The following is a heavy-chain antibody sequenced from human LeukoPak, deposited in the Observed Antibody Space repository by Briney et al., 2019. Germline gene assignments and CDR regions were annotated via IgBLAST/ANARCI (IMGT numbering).Heavy chain of an antibody. CDR3: AKRIVGWYQIDY. D-gene: IGHD6-19*01. J-gene: IGHJ4*01. CDR2: ITGPGEGT. Sequence: GGSLTLSCEASGFSFSAYALSWVRQAPGKGLEWVSAITGPGEGTWHADSVKGRFTTSGDNSQRTLYLQMNSLRVEDTAVYYCAKRIVGWYQIDYWGHGTLVTVSS. V-gene: IGHV3-23*01. CDR1: GFSFSAYA.